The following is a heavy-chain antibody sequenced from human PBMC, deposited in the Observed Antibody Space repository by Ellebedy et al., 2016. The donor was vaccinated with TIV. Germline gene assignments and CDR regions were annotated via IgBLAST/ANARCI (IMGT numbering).Heavy chain of an antibody. CDR3: ARELGSSGGSDFDY. Sequence: PGGSLRLSCAASEFTFSTYHMHWVRQAPGKGLEWVAVIWYDGTAKFYAESVKGRFTISRDNSQNTLYLEMNSLRADDTALYYCARELGSSGGSDFDYWGQGTLVTVSS. CDR1: EFTFSTYH. CDR2: IWYDGTAK. D-gene: IGHD2-15*01. J-gene: IGHJ4*02. V-gene: IGHV3-33*01.